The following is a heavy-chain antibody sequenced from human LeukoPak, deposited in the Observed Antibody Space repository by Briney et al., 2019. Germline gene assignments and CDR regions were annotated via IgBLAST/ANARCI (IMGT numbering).Heavy chain of an antibody. CDR2: IYDGGTT. CDR1: GFTVSSNF. Sequence: TGGSLRLSCAASGFTVSSNFMSWVRQAPGKGLEWVSLIYDGGTTYYADSVKGRFTISRDNSKNTLYLQMNSLRAEDTAVYYCARDGAAQQLVHYFDYWGQGTLVTVSS. CDR3: ARDGAAQQLVHYFDY. V-gene: IGHV3-53*01. J-gene: IGHJ4*02. D-gene: IGHD6-13*01.